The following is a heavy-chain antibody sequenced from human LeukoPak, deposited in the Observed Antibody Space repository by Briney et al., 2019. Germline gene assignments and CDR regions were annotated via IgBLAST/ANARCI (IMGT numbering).Heavy chain of an antibody. CDR1: GYTHTSYG. Sequence: ASVKVSCKASGYTHTSYGISWVRQAPGQGLEWMGSISAYNGNTNYAQKLQGRVTMTTDRSTSTAYMELRRLIADDTAVFYCARELDGDYFHWGQGTLVTVSS. CDR2: ISAYNGNT. CDR3: ARELDGDYFH. D-gene: IGHD4-17*01. V-gene: IGHV1-18*01. J-gene: IGHJ4*02.